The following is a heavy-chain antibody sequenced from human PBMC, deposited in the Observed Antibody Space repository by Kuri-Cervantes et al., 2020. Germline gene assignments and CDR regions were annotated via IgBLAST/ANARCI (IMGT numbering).Heavy chain of an antibody. J-gene: IGHJ4*02. CDR2: IKPDGSEI. V-gene: IGHV3-7*05. D-gene: IGHD3-22*01. CDR3: ARDQFYYDSSGYYSGY. Sequence: GESLKISCAASGFTFRSYWMTWVRQAPGKGLEWVANIKPDGSEIFYGASVKGRFTISRVNSENSVYLQMDSLRVEDTALYYCARDQFYYDSSGYYSGYWGQGTLVTVSS. CDR1: GFTFRSYW.